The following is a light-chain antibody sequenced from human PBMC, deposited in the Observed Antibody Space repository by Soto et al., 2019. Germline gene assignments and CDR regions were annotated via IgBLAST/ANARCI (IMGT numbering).Light chain of an antibody. Sequence: QSALTQPASVSGSPGQSITISCTGSSSDVGAYNFVSWYQHHPGRAPKLILYEVTTRPSGVSSRFSGSKSGNTASLTISGLQADDEATYYCSSYTGTNTPYVFGTG. J-gene: IGLJ1*01. CDR2: EVT. V-gene: IGLV2-14*01. CDR1: SSDVGAYNF. CDR3: SSYTGTNTPYV.